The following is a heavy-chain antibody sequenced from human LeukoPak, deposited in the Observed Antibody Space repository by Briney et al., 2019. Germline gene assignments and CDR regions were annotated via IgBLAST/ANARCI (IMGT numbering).Heavy chain of an antibody. Sequence: GGSLRLSCAASGFTFSNAWMNWVRQAPGKGLEWVGRIKSKTDGGTTDYAAPVKGRFTISRDDSKNTLYLQMNSLKTEDTAVYYCTTLKYSSDWYIDYWGQGTLVTVSS. J-gene: IGHJ4*02. D-gene: IGHD6-19*01. V-gene: IGHV3-15*07. CDR2: IKSKTDGGTT. CDR1: GFTFSNAW. CDR3: TTLKYSSDWYIDY.